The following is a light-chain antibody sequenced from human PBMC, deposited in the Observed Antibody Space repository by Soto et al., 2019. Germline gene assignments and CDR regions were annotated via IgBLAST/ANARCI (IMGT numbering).Light chain of an antibody. CDR1: QSVFSS. Sequence: EIVLTQSPATLSVSPGERATLSCRASQSVFSSLAWFQQKPGQAPRLLIYGAATRATGIPARFSGSGSGTEFTLTISSLQSEDFAVYYCQQRGNRPPWTFGQGTKVEIK. J-gene: IGKJ1*01. V-gene: IGKV3-15*01. CDR3: QQRGNRPPWT. CDR2: GAA.